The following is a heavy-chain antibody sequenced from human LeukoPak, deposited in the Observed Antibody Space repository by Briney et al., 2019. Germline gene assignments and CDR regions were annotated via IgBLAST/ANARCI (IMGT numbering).Heavy chain of an antibody. CDR2: IYHSGST. CDR1: GYSISSGYY. CDR3: ARARYYYGSGSYYGVRPYYYYYYMDV. Sequence: PSETLSLTCTVSGYSISSGYYWGWIRQPPGKGLEWIGSIYHSGSTYYNPSLKSRVTISVDTSKNQFSLKLSSVTAADTAVYYCARARYYYGSGSYYGVRPYYYYYYMDVWGKGTTVTISS. V-gene: IGHV4-38-2*02. J-gene: IGHJ6*03. D-gene: IGHD3-10*01.